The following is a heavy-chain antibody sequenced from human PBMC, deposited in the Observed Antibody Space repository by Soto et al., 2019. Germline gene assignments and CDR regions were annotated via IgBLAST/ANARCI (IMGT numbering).Heavy chain of an antibody. J-gene: IGHJ3*02. V-gene: IGHV4-59*01. CDR3: ARGAMVGGVSDAFDI. CDR2: IYYSGST. Sequence: QVQLQESGPGLVKPSETLSLTCTVSGGSISSYYWSWIRQPPGKGLEWIGYIYYSGSTNYNPSLKSRVTISVDTSKTPFSLKLSSVTAADTAVYYCARGAMVGGVSDAFDIWGQGTMVTVSS. D-gene: IGHD3-10*01. CDR1: GGSISSYY.